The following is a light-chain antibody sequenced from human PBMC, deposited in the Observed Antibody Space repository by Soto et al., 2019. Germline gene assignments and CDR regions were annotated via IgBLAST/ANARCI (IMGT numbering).Light chain of an antibody. V-gene: IGLV2-18*01. J-gene: IGLJ1*01. Sequence: QSALTQPPSVSGSPGQSVTISCTGTSTDFVGYNRVSWYQQPPGTAPKLMIYEVSKRPSGVPDRFSGSKSGNTASLTISGLQAADEADYYCSLYTSENAYVFGTGTNVTVL. CDR2: EVS. CDR3: SLYTSENAYV. CDR1: STDFVGYNR.